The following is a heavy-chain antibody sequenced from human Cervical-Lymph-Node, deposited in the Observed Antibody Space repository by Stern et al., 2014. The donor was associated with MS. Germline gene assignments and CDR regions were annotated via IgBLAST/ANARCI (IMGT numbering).Heavy chain of an antibody. CDR1: GGSISSGGSS. CDR2: IYPSGST. D-gene: IGHD2-21*01. J-gene: IGHJ3*01. CDR3: ARGGVIYTQDRNGFDV. V-gene: IGHV4-30-2*01. Sequence: VQLVESGSGLAKPSQTLSLTCAVSGGSISSGGSSWNWIRQPPGKGLEWIGSIYPSGSTYYNPSLKGRVFSSVAPSKHHFALTLRSVTAADTAVYYCARGGVIYTQDRNGFDVWGQGTMVTVSS.